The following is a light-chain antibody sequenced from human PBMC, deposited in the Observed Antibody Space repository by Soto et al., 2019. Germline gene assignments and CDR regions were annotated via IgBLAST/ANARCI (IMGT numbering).Light chain of an antibody. CDR1: SSNVGHNS. CDR2: DNN. CDR3: GAWDDRLTVYV. J-gene: IGLJ1*01. V-gene: IGLV1-51*01. Sequence: QVVVTQPPSVSAAPGQVVTISCSRSSSNVGHNSVSWYQQLPRTAPKLLIYDNNKRPSGIPARFSGSQSGTSATLGITGLQTGDEADYYCGAWDDRLTVYVFGSGTKLTVL.